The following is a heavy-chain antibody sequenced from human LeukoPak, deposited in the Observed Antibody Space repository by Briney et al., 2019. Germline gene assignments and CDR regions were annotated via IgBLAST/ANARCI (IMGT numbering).Heavy chain of an antibody. CDR3: ARARSSMVRGALDY. Sequence: PGGSLRLSCAASGFTFSSHWMHWVRQDAGKGLVWVSRVNGDGTSTKYADFVEGRFTISRDNAKNSLYLQMNSLRAEDTAVYYCARARSSMVRGALDYWGQGTLVTVSS. V-gene: IGHV3-74*03. D-gene: IGHD3-10*01. CDR1: GFTFSSHW. J-gene: IGHJ4*02. CDR2: VNGDGTST.